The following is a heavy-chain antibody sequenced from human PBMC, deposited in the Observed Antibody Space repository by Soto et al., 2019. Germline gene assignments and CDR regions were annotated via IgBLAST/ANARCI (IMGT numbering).Heavy chain of an antibody. CDR2: INSDGSST. J-gene: IGHJ4*02. CDR1: GFTFSSYW. D-gene: IGHD6-19*01. CDR3: ASTRGFSGPFY. Sequence: GGSLRLSCVASGFTFSSYWMHWVRQAPGKGLVWVSRINSDGSSTSYADSVKGRFTISRDNAKNTLYLQMNSLRAEDTAVYYCASTRGFSGPFYWGQGTLVTVSS. V-gene: IGHV3-74*01.